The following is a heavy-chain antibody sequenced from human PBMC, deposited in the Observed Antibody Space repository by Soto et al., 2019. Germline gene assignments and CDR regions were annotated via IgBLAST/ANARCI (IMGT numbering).Heavy chain of an antibody. CDR1: GGSISSGGYS. Sequence: QLQLQESGLRLVQPSQTLSLTCAVSGGSISSGGYSWSWIRQPPGKVLEWIGYIYHSGSTFYNPSLRSSGTISVDRSQNEVSIKVNSVSAAATDMYYCARAGAKRSSESPNWFDTCGPGTLVTGSS. CDR3: ARAGAKRSSESPNWFDT. V-gene: IGHV4-30-2*01. D-gene: IGHD3-10*01. J-gene: IGHJ5*02. CDR2: IYHSGST.